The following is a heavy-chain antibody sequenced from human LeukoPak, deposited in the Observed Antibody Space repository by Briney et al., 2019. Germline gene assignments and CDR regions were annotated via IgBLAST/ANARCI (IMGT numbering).Heavy chain of an antibody. D-gene: IGHD5-24*01. V-gene: IGHV1-18*01. CDR3: ARGRRDGYMLLWEDY. Sequence: ASVKVSCKTSGYPFTMYGIAWMRQAPGQGLEWVGWISPYNGNTNYAQKVQGRVTMTTDTSTSTAYMELRSLRSDDTAVYYCARGRRDGYMLLWEDYWGQGTLVTVSS. CDR2: ISPYNGNT. CDR1: GYPFTMYG. J-gene: IGHJ4*02.